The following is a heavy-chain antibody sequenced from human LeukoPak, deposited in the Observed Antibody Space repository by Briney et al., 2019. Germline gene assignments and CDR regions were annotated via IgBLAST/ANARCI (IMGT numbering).Heavy chain of an antibody. CDR3: ARYSTFLRYYYYMDV. Sequence: ASVKVSCKASGYTFTSYGISWVRQSPGQGLEWMGWISAYNGNTNYAQKLQGRVTMTTDTSTSTAYMELRSLRSGDTAVYYCARYSTFLRYYYYMDVWGKGTTVTVSS. J-gene: IGHJ6*03. V-gene: IGHV1-18*01. D-gene: IGHD4-11*01. CDR1: GYTFTSYG. CDR2: ISAYNGNT.